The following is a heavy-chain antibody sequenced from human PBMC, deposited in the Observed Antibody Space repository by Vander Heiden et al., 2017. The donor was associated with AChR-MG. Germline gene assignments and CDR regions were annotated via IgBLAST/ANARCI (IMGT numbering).Heavy chain of an antibody. D-gene: IGHD3-22*01. CDR2: ISGSGGST. CDR1: GFPFSSYA. Sequence: EVQLLESGGGLVQPGGSLRLSCAASGFPFSSYAMGWVRQAPGKGLEWVSAISGSGGSTYYADSVKGRFTISRDNSKNTLYLQMNSLRAEDTAVYYCAKGTPYYRNSDYWGQGTLVTVSS. CDR3: AKGTPYYRNSDY. J-gene: IGHJ4*02. V-gene: IGHV3-23*01.